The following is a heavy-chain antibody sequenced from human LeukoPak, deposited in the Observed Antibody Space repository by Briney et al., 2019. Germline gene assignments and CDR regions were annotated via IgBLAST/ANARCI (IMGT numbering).Heavy chain of an antibody. J-gene: IGHJ4*02. V-gene: IGHV3-21*04. D-gene: IGHD3-10*01. Sequence: PGGSLRLSCAASGFTFSSYSMNWVRQAPGKGLEWVSSISSSSSYIYYADSVKGRFTISRDNAKNSLYLQMNSLRAEDTALYYCAKDWGAPDYYGSGSYFLTLDYWGQGTLVTVSS. CDR1: GFTFSSYS. CDR3: AKDWGAPDYYGSGSYFLTLDY. CDR2: ISSSSSYI.